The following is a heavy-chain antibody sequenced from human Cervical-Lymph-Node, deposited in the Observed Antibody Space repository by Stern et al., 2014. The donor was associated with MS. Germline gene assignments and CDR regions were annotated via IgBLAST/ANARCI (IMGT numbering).Heavy chain of an antibody. Sequence: QLVQSGAEVKKPGESLKISCKGSGYDYSHYWIAWVRQTPGKGLEWMGTVYPGDSDTRYRPCFQGQGIISAEQSISTAYLQWSSLRATDTAIYYCATANTMYYYASRYYGMDVWGQGTTVIVSS. CDR2: VYPGDSDT. CDR3: ATANTMYYYASRYYGMDV. V-gene: IGHV5-51*01. D-gene: IGHD3-10*01. CDR1: GYDYSHYW. J-gene: IGHJ6*02.